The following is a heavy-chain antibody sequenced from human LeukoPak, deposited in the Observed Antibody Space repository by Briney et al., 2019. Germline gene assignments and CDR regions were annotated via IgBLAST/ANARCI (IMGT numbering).Heavy chain of an antibody. CDR3: ARIAFGGYIVAQAY. CDR1: GGSFRGYF. Sequence: PSETLSLTCAVYGGSFRGYFWSWIRQPPGKGLEWIGEINPSGGTNYNASLKSRITISVDTSKNQFSLNLASVTAADTAVYYCARIAFGGYIVAQAYWGQGTLVIVSS. D-gene: IGHD3-16*01. V-gene: IGHV4-34*01. CDR2: INPSGGT. J-gene: IGHJ4*02.